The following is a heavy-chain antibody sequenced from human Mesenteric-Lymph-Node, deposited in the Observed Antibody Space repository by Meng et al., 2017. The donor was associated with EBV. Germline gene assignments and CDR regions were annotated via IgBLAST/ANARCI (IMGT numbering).Heavy chain of an antibody. CDR3: VHRHSSKWETPLSSFGS. Sequence: IPPKPTRPPQVHPPPPLTPNCTFAGFSLSTDGVGVGWIRQPPGKALEWLTLIYWNDDKHYSPALKNRLTITNGTSKNQVVLTMTNMDPVDTATYYCVHRHSSKWETPLSSFGSWGQGTLVTVSS. V-gene: IGHV2-5*01. CDR2: IYWNDDK. D-gene: IGHD1-26*01. CDR1: GFSLSTDGVG. J-gene: IGHJ5*01.